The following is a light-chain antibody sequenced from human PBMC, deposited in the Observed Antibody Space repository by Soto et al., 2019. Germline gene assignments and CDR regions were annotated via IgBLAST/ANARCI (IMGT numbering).Light chain of an antibody. V-gene: IGLV1-40*01. CDR1: SSNIGAGYD. Sequence: QSVLTQPPSVSGAPGQRVTISCTGSSSNIGAGYDVHWYQQLPGTAPKLLIYGNSNRPSGVPDRFSGSKSGTSAPLAITGLQAEEEADYYCQSYASSLSGSVFGGGTKLTVL. J-gene: IGLJ2*01. CDR2: GNS. CDR3: QSYASSLSGSV.